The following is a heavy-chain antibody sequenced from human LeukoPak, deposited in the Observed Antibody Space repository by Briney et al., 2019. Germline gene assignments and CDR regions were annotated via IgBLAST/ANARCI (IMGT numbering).Heavy chain of an antibody. Sequence: GGSLRLSCAASGFTFSNYAMTWVRQAPGKGLEWVSSISSTVINTYNADSVKGRFTISRDSSKNTLYLQMNSLRADDTAIYYCAKGTVRFLEWSQRGYFDYWGQGILVTVSS. CDR3: AKGTVRFLEWSQRGYFDY. J-gene: IGHJ4*02. CDR1: GFTFSNYA. CDR2: ISSTVINT. D-gene: IGHD3-3*01. V-gene: IGHV3-23*01.